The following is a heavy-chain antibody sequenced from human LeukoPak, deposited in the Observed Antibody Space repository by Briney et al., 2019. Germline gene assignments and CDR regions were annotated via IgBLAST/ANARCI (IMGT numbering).Heavy chain of an antibody. CDR1: GFTFSSYA. CDR3: AKDQVYSYGHLPAEYFQH. D-gene: IGHD5-18*01. CDR2: ISGSGGST. J-gene: IGHJ1*01. V-gene: IGHV3-23*01. Sequence: PGGSLRLSCAASGFTFSSYAMSWVRQAPGKGLEWVSAISGSGGSTYYADSVKGRFTISRDNSKNTLYLQMNSLRAEDTAVYYCAKDQVYSYGHLPAEYFQHWGQGTLVTVSS.